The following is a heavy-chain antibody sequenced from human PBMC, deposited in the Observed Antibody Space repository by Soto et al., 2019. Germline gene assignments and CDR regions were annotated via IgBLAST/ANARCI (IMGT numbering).Heavy chain of an antibody. J-gene: IGHJ4*02. CDR3: ARERGYGAYGNHDFDY. V-gene: IGHV3-23*01. CDR2: ISIIGLT. Sequence: EVQLLESGGDLIQPGGSLRLSCAASGFTFSSYGMTWVRQAPGKGLEWVSAISIIGLTYYADSVKGRFTISRDNSKDTVNLQMNSLRAEDTAVYYCARERGYGAYGNHDFDYWGQGTLVTVSS. CDR1: GFTFSSYG. D-gene: IGHD5-12*01.